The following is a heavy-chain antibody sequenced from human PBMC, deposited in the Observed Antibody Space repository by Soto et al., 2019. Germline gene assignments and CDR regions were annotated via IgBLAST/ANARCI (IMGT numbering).Heavy chain of an antibody. CDR1: GGSIISYY. CDR3: ARVVAAAGPTFDY. Sequence: SETLSLTWTVSGGSIISYYWSWIRQPPGKGLEWIGYIYYSGSTNYNPSLKSRVTISVDTSKNQFSLKLSSVTAADTAVYYCARVVAAAGPTFDYWGQGTLVTVSS. CDR2: IYYSGST. V-gene: IGHV4-59*01. D-gene: IGHD6-13*01. J-gene: IGHJ4*02.